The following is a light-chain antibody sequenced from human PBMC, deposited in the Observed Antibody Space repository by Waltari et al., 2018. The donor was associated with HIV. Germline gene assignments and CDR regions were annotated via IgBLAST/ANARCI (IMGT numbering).Light chain of an antibody. J-gene: IGLJ3*02. CDR1: TWDIGTYDH. CDR2: AVN. CDR3: SSYSRANTWV. V-gene: IGLV2-14*01. Sequence: QSALTQPDSVSGSPGQSITISCTGTTWDIGTYDHVSWYHQHPVKAPTLIIFAVNNPPSGISARFSGAKSAKVASLSISWLHAADEADYYCSSYSRANTWVFGGGTRLTVL.